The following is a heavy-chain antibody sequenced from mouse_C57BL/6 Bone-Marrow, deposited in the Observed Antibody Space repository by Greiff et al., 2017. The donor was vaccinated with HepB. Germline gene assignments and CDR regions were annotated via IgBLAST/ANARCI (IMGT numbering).Heavy chain of an antibody. CDR1: GYSITSGYY. D-gene: IGHD1-2*01. V-gene: IGHV3-6*01. CDR2: ISYDGSN. J-gene: IGHJ2*01. Sequence: EVKLMESGPGLVKPSQSLSLTCSVTGYSITSGYYWNWIRQFPGNKLEWMGYISYDGSNNYNPSLKNRISITRDTSKNKFFLKLNSVTTEDTATYYCAREATTALDYWGQGTTLTVSS. CDR3: AREATTALDY.